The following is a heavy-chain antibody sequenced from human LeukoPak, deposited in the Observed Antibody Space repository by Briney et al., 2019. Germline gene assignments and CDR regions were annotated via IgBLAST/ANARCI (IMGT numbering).Heavy chain of an antibody. CDR3: ATGVGSSSWYYFDY. J-gene: IGHJ4*02. CDR2: FGPEDGET. V-gene: IGHV1-24*01. D-gene: IGHD6-13*01. Sequence: GASVKVSCKVSGYTLTELSMHWVRQAPGKGLEWMGGFGPEDGETIYAQKFQGRVTMTEDTSTDTAYMELSSLRSEDTAVYYCATGVGSSSWYYFDYWGQGTLVTVSS. CDR1: GYTLTELS.